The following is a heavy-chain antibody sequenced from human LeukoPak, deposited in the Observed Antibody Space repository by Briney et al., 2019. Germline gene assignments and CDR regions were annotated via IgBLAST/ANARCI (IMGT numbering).Heavy chain of an antibody. Sequence: GGSLRLSCAASGFTFDDYAMHWVRQAPGKGLEWVSGISLKSDNIGYADSVKGRFTITRDNAKNSLYLQMSSLRLEDTALHYCAKVRQRGYSGYDYGGEAFDIWAKGQRSPSL. J-gene: IGHJ3*02. CDR1: GFTFDDYA. CDR2: ISLKSDNI. D-gene: IGHD5-12*01. V-gene: IGHV3-9*01. CDR3: AKVRQRGYSGYDYGGEAFDI.